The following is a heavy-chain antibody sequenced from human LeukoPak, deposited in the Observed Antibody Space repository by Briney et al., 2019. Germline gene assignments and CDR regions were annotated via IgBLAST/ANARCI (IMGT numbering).Heavy chain of an antibody. J-gene: IGHJ4*02. CDR3: ARGPIAAAGDY. CDR1: GYTFTTYG. Sequence: ASVKVSCKASGYTFTTYGITWVRQAPGQGLEWMGWINANNGNTNYAQNLQGRVTMTRDTSTSAAYMDLRSLRSDDTAVYYCARGPIAAAGDYWGQGTLVTVSS. CDR2: INANNGNT. D-gene: IGHD6-13*01. V-gene: IGHV1-18*01.